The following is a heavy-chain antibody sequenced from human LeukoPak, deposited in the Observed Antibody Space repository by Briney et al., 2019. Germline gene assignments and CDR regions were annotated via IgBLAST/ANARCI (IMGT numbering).Heavy chain of an antibody. CDR3: AGQHDGNGYYFY. V-gene: IGHV4-38-2*01. D-gene: IGHD3-22*01. J-gene: IGHJ4*02. CDR1: GYSISSGYY. CDR2: IYHSGST. Sequence: PSETLSLTCAVSGYSISSGYYWGWIRQPPGKGLEWIGSIYHSGSTYYNPSLKSRVAISVDTSKNQFSLKLSPVTAADTAMYYCAGQHDGNGYYFYWGQGTLVTVSS.